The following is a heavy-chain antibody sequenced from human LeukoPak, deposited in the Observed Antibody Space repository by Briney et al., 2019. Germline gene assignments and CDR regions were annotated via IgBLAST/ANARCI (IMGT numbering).Heavy chain of an antibody. V-gene: IGHV4-59*08. D-gene: IGHD4-17*01. CDR1: GGSISSYY. CDR2: IYYSGST. J-gene: IGHJ4*02. Sequence: MASETLSLTCTVSGGSISSYYWSWIRQPPGKGLEWIGYIYYSGSTNYNPSLKSRVTISVDTSKNQFSLKLSSVTAADTAVYYCASTTVTNPHFDYWGQGTLVTVSS. CDR3: ASTTVTNPHFDY.